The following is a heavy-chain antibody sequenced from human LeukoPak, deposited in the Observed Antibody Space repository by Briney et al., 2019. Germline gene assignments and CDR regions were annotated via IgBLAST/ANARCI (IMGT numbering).Heavy chain of an antibody. D-gene: IGHD2-2*01. CDR1: GFSFSSYS. J-gene: IGHJ4*02. CDR3: ARDTKYAFDN. Sequence: GGSLRLSCAASGFSFSSYSMNWVRQAPGKGLGWISYIGISSGNTKCADSVKGRFTISGDKAKNSLYLQMNSLRVEDTAVYYCARDTKYAFDNWGQGTLVTVSS. V-gene: IGHV3-48*01. CDR2: IGISSGNT.